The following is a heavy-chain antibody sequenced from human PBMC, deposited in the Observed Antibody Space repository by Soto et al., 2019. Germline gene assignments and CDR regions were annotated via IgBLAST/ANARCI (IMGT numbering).Heavy chain of an antibody. CDR3: ARDXLEVVVAATNYYYGMDV. J-gene: IGHJ6*02. D-gene: IGHD2-15*01. Sequence: ASVKVSCKASGYTFTGDYMHWVRQAPGQGLEWMGWINPNSGGTNYAQKFQGRVTMTRDTSISTAYMELSRLRSDDTAVYYCARDXLEVVVAATNYYYGMDVWGQGTTVTVSS. CDR1: GYTFTGDY. CDR2: INPNSGGT. V-gene: IGHV1-2*02.